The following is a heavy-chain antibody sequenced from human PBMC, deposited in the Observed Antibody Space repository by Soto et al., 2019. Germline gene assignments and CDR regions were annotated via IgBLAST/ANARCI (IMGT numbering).Heavy chain of an antibody. CDR2: IRNKANSYTT. Sequence: PGGSLRLSCAASGFTFSSYSMNWVRQAPGKGLEWVGRIRNKANSYTTEYAASVKGRFTISRDDSKNSLFLQMNSLKTEDTAVYYCSRAGILTTTYYFDYWGQGSLVTVSS. J-gene: IGHJ4*01. CDR3: SRAGILTTTYYFDY. CDR1: GFTFSSYS. D-gene: IGHD4-4*01. V-gene: IGHV3-72*01.